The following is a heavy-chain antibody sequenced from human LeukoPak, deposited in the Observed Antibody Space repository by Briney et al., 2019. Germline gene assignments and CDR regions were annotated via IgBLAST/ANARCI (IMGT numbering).Heavy chain of an antibody. J-gene: IGHJ4*02. CDR3: ARGLLNYDSSGYYREIIIDY. CDR2: IIPILGIA. D-gene: IGHD3-22*01. Sequence: GASVKVSCKPSGGTFSSYAISWVRQAPGQGLEWMGRIIPILGIANYAQKFQGRVTITADKSTSTAYMELSSLRSEDTAVYYCARGLLNYDSSGYYREIIIDYWGQGTLVTVSS. CDR1: GGTFSSYA. V-gene: IGHV1-69*04.